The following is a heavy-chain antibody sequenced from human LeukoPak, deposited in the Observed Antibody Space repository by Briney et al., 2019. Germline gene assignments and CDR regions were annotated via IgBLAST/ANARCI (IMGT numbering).Heavy chain of an antibody. J-gene: IGHJ4*02. CDR2: IWYDGNNK. CDR3: ARDPSLRITLDY. D-gene: IGHD5/OR15-5a*01. Sequence: GGSLRLSCAASGFTFSSYAMHWVRQAPGKGLEWVAVIWYDGNNKYYADSVKGRFTISRDNSKNTLSLQMNSLRAEDTAVYYCARDPSLRITLDYWGQGTLVTVSS. V-gene: IGHV3-30*04. CDR1: GFTFSSYA.